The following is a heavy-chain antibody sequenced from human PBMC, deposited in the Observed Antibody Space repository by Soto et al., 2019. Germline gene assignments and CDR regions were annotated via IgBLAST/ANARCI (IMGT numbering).Heavy chain of an antibody. CDR3: ARSHVAFDY. Sequence: HLQLQESGPGLVKPSETLSLTCSVSGGSISSGSYSWGWIRQPPGKGLEWIGLVYSRGTTSSNPSLQNRVTISVDTSKNQFSLNVTSVTAADTAVYYCARSHVAFDYWGRGALVTISS. V-gene: IGHV4-39*01. CDR2: VYSRGTT. D-gene: IGHD2-21*01. CDR1: GGSISSGSYS. J-gene: IGHJ4*02.